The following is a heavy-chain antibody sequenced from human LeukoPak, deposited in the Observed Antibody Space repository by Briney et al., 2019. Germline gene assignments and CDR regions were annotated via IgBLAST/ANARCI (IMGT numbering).Heavy chain of an antibody. Sequence: TGGSLRLSCAASGFTFSSYGMHWVRQAPDKGLEGGAVIWYDGSNKYYADSVKGRFTISRDNSKNTLYLQMNSLRAEDTAVYYCARDPRILTGYYKGGWFDPWGQGTLVTVSS. CDR3: ARDPRILTGYYKGGWFDP. CDR2: IWYDGSNK. V-gene: IGHV3-33*08. D-gene: IGHD3-9*01. CDR1: GFTFSSYG. J-gene: IGHJ5*02.